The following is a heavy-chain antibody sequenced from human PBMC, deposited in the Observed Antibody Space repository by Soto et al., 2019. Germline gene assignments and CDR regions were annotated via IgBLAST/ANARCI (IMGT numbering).Heavy chain of an antibody. CDR1: GFTFSSYD. D-gene: IGHD3-10*01. J-gene: IGHJ6*03. Sequence: EVQLVESGGGLVQPGGSLRLSCAASGFTFSSYDMHWVRQATGKGLEWVSAIGTAGDTYYPGSVKGRFTISRENAKNSLYLQTNSLRAGDTAVYYCARAPASDDYYYYMDVWGKGTTVTVSS. CDR2: IGTAGDT. CDR3: ARAPASDDYYYYMDV. V-gene: IGHV3-13*01.